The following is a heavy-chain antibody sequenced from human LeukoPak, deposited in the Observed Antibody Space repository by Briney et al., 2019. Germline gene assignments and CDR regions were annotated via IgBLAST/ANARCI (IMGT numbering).Heavy chain of an antibody. V-gene: IGHV5-51*01. CDR1: GYSFTSYW. CDR3: ARGISQLWFYGLAPYFDY. CDR2: IYPGDSDT. J-gene: IGHJ4*02. Sequence: GESLKISCKGSGYSFTSYWIGWVRQMPGKGLEWMGIIYPGDSDTRYSPSFQGQVTISADKSISTAYLQWSSLKASDTVMYYCARGISQLWFYGLAPYFDYWGQGTLVTVSS. D-gene: IGHD5-18*01.